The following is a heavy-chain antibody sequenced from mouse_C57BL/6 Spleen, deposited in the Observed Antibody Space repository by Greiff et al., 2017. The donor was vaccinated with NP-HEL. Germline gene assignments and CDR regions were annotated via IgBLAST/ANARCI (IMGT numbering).Heavy chain of an antibody. CDR1: GYTFTGYW. Sequence: VKLQESGAELMKPGASVKLSCKATGYTFTGYWIEWVKQRPGHGLEWIGEILPGSGRTNYNEKFKGKATFTADTPSNPAYMQLSSLTTEDSAIYYCASKVTTVIDYWGQGTTLTVSS. CDR3: ASKVTTVIDY. D-gene: IGHD1-1*01. J-gene: IGHJ2*01. CDR2: ILPGSGRT. V-gene: IGHV1-9*01.